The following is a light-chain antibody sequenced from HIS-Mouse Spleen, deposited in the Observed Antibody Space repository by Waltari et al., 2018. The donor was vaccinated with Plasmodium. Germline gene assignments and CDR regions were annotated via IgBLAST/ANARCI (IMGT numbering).Light chain of an antibody. CDR2: GAS. V-gene: IGKV3-15*01. CDR3: QQYNNWSFT. Sequence: EIVMTQSPATLSVSPGERATLSCRASQSVSSNLAWYQQNPGQAPRLRIYGASTRATGIPARFSGSGSGTEFTLTISSLQSEDFAVYYCQQYNNWSFTFGPGTKVDIK. J-gene: IGKJ3*01. CDR1: QSVSSN.